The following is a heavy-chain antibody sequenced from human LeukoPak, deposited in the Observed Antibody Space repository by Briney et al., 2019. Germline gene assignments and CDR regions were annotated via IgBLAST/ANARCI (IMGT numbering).Heavy chain of an antibody. CDR2: ISSSSSTI. CDR1: GFTFSSYS. J-gene: IGHJ5*02. D-gene: IGHD3-10*01. Sequence: GGSLRLSCAASGFTFSSYSMNWVRQAPGKGLEWVSYISSSSSTIYYADSVKGRFTISRNNSKNTLYLQMNSLRAEDTAVYYCAKDSLLDYGSGSLNWFDPWGQGTLVTVSS. CDR3: AKDSLLDYGSGSLNWFDP. V-gene: IGHV3-48*01.